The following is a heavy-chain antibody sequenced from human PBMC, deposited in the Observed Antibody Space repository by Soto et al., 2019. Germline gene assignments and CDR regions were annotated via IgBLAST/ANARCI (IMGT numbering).Heavy chain of an antibody. Sequence: SETLSLTCAVYGGSFSGYYWSWIRQPPGKGLEWIGEINHSGSTNYNPSLKSRITINPDISNNQVSLHLNSVTPDDTAVYYCVRLIGNSWLVSWGQGTLVTVSS. J-gene: IGHJ4*02. CDR1: GGSFSGYY. V-gene: IGHV4-34*01. CDR3: VRLIGNSWLVS. D-gene: IGHD6-13*01. CDR2: INHSGST.